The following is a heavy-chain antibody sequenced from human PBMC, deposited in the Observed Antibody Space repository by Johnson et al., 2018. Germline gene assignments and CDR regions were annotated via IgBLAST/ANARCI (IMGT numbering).Heavy chain of an antibody. CDR3: ARGRATSMVTIRGRLYYYFDLDV. CDR2: IIPIFGAT. Sequence: QLVQSGTAVQRPGSSVKVSCRVSGDTFSSYAISWLRQAPGQGPEWMGGIIPIFGATNYAQKFEGGVTITADESTNVAEMELSSLSSEDTAVYYCARGRATSMVTIRGRLYYYFDLDVWGQGTTVTVSS. J-gene: IGHJ6*02. D-gene: IGHD5-24*01. CDR1: GDTFSSYA. V-gene: IGHV1-69*01.